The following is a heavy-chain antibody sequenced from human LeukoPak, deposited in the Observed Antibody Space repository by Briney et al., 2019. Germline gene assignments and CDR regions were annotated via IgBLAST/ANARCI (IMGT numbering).Heavy chain of an antibody. Sequence: SETLSLTCTVAGGSISSYHWSWIRQPPGKGLEWIGYIYDSGSTNYNPSLKSRVTISVDTSKNQFSLKLSSVTAADTAVYYCARGGSGYDSFYYYGMDVWGQGTTVTVSS. J-gene: IGHJ6*02. D-gene: IGHD5-12*01. CDR1: GGSISSYH. CDR3: ARGGSGYDSFYYYGMDV. CDR2: IYDSGST. V-gene: IGHV4-59*01.